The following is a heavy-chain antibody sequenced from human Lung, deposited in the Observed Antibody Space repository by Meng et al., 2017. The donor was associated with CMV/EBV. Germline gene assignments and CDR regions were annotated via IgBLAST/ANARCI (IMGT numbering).Heavy chain of an antibody. D-gene: IGHD3-3*01. V-gene: IGHV3-49*04. J-gene: IGHJ4*02. CDR2: IRTKVYGETT. Sequence: GGSLRLSCTGSGFNFGDYGMSWVRQAPGKGLEWVGLIRTKVYGETTEYAASVKGRFTISRDDSKNIAYLQMNSLKSEDTAVYFCTREHLPVFAVGLPGDYWGQRTLVTFSS. CDR3: TREHLPVFAVGLPGDY. CDR1: GFNFGDYG.